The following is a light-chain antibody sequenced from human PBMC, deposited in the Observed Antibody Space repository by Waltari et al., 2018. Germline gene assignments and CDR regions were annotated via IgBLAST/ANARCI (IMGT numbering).Light chain of an antibody. CDR2: GAS. J-gene: IGKJ2*02. Sequence: EIVMTQSPATLSVSPGERATLSCRASQSVNSNFAWYQQKPGQAPRLLLYGASTRATGIPARFSGSGSGTEFTLTISSLQSEDFAVYYCQQYSNWPPSTFGQGTKLEIK. CDR3: QQYSNWPPST. V-gene: IGKV3-15*01. CDR1: QSVNSN.